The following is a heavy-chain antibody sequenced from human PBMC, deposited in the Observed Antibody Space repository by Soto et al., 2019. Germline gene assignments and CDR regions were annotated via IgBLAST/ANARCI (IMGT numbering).Heavy chain of an antibody. Sequence: ASVKVSCKASGGTFSSYAISWVRQAPGQGLEWMGGIIPILGIANYAQKFQGRVTITADKSTSTAYMELSSLRSEDTAVYYRARDGERYYYGSGSYYNWFDPWGQGTLVTVSS. J-gene: IGHJ5*02. CDR1: GGTFSSYA. CDR3: ARDGERYYYGSGSYYNWFDP. V-gene: IGHV1-69*10. CDR2: IIPILGIA. D-gene: IGHD3-10*01.